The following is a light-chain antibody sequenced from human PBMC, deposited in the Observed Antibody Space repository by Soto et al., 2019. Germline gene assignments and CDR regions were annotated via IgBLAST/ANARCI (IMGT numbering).Light chain of an antibody. CDR1: QSISSR. CDR2: KAS. Sequence: DIQMTQSPSTLSAYVGDRVTITCRASQSISSRLAWYQQKPGKAPKLLIYKASSLESGVPSRFSGSGSGTEFTLTISSLQPDDFATYYCQHYNSYSITFGQGTRLEIK. J-gene: IGKJ5*01. CDR3: QHYNSYSIT. V-gene: IGKV1-5*03.